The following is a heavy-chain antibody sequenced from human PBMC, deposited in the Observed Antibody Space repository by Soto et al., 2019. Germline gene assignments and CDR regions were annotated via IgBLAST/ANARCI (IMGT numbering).Heavy chain of an antibody. J-gene: IGHJ6*02. Sequence: EVQLVETGGGLIQPGGSLRLSCAASGFTVSSNYMSWVRQAPGKGLEWVSVFYAGGTTYYADSVKGRFIISRDNSKNTLYLQMNSLRAEDTAVYYCAREGPGVVIKNSYYYYNAMDVWGPVTTVTVSS. CDR2: FYAGGTT. V-gene: IGHV3-53*02. CDR1: GFTVSSNY. D-gene: IGHD2-21*01. CDR3: AREGPGVVIKNSYYYYNAMDV.